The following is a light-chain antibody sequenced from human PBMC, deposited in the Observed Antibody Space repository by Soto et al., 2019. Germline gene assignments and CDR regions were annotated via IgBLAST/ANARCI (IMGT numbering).Light chain of an antibody. CDR3: QYYGSSPWT. Sequence: EIVLTQSPGTLSLSPGERATLSCRASQSVNPYSLAWYQQKPGQAPRLLIDSASSRATGIPDRFSGSGSGTDFTLTISRLEPEDFVVYYCQYYGSSPWTFGQGTKVEIK. CDR1: QSVNPYS. J-gene: IGKJ1*01. V-gene: IGKV3-20*01. CDR2: SAS.